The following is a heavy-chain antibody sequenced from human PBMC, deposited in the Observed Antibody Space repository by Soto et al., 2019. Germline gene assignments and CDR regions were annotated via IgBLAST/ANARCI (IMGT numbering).Heavy chain of an antibody. D-gene: IGHD2-2*02. J-gene: IGHJ6*02. CDR3: AKEVVVVPGAIRGYGLDV. CDR1: GGSISSPNW. CDR2: IYHSGTT. V-gene: IGHV4-4*02. Sequence: GTLSLTVAVSGGSISSPNWWSCVRQSPGKGLEWIGEIYHSGTTNYNPSLKSRVTISLEKSKNQFSLKMTSVTAADTAMYYCAKEVVVVPGAIRGYGLDVWGPGTTVTVSS.